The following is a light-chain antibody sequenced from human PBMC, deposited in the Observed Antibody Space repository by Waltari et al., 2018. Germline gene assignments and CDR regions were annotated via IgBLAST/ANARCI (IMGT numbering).Light chain of an antibody. Sequence: EIVLTQSPATLSLSPGERATLSCRASQSISSSLAWYQQNPGQAPRLLIYGASNRATCIPARFSGSGSGTDFTLTISSLEPEDFAVYFCQHRYNWPLTFGGGTKVEIK. J-gene: IGKJ4*01. CDR1: QSISSS. V-gene: IGKV3-11*01. CDR3: QHRYNWPLT. CDR2: GAS.